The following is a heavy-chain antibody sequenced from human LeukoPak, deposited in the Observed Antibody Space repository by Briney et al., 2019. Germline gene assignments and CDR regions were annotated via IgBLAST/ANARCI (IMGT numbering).Heavy chain of an antibody. J-gene: IGHJ6*02. CDR3: ARDGAAAGGTFYYYGMDV. CDR2: INPNSGGT. D-gene: IGHD2-15*01. Sequence: ASVKVSCKASGYTFTGYYMHWVRQASGRGLEWMGWINPNSGGTNYAQKFQGWVTMTRDTSISTAYMELSRLRSDDTAVYYCARDGAAAGGTFYYYGMDVWGQGTTVTVSS. CDR1: GYTFTGYY. V-gene: IGHV1-2*04.